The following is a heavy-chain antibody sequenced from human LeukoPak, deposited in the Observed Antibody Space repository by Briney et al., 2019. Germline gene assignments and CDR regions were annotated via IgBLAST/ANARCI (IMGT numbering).Heavy chain of an antibody. CDR1: GYTFTSYD. CDR2: MNPNSGNT. Sequence: ASVKVSCKASGYTFTSYDINWVRQATGQGLEWMGWMNPNSGNTGYAQKFQGRVTITRNTSISTAYMELSSLRSEDTAVYYCARGARYCSSTSCYSVLYYFDYWGQGTLVTVSS. CDR3: ARGARYCSSTSCYSVLYYFDY. D-gene: IGHD2-2*02. V-gene: IGHV1-8*03. J-gene: IGHJ4*02.